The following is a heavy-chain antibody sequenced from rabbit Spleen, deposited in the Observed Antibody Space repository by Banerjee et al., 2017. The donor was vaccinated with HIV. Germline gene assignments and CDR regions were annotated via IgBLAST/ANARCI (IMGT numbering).Heavy chain of an antibody. Sequence: LVESGGDLVKPGASLTLTCTASGVSFSSNYYMCWVRQAPGKGLEWIACIDASDGDTDYANWPKGRFTISKTSSTTVTLQMTSLTAVDTATYFCARDSGSSFSSYGMDLWGPGTLVTVS. CDR2: IDASDGDT. CDR1: GVSFSSNYY. J-gene: IGHJ6*01. D-gene: IGHD8-1*01. CDR3: ARDSGSSFSSYGMDL. V-gene: IGHV1S40*01.